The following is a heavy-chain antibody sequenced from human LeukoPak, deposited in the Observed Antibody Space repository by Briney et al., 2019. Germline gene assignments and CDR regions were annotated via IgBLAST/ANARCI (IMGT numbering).Heavy chain of an antibody. Sequence: GGSLRLSCAASGFTVSSNYMSWVRQAPGKGLEWVSAIRGSGGSTYYADSVKGRFTISRDNSKNTLYLQMNSLRAEDTAVYYCAKARRGNRPQDYWGQGTLVTVSS. D-gene: IGHD3-10*01. V-gene: IGHV3-23*01. CDR3: AKARRGNRPQDY. CDR2: IRGSGGST. CDR1: GFTVSSNY. J-gene: IGHJ4*02.